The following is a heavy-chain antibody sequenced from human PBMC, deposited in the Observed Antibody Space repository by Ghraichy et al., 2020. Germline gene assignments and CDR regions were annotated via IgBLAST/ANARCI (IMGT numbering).Heavy chain of an antibody. V-gene: IGHV3-7*03. CDR3: ARDLKFARFLALYYYGMDV. J-gene: IGHJ6*02. Sequence: GESLNISCAASGFTFSSYWMSWVRQAPGKGLEWVANIKQDGSEKYYVDSVKGRFTISRDNAKNSLYLQMNSLRVEDTAVYYCARDLKFARFLALYYYGMDVWGQGTTVTVSS. D-gene: IGHD3-3*01. CDR2: IKQDGSEK. CDR1: GFTFSSYW.